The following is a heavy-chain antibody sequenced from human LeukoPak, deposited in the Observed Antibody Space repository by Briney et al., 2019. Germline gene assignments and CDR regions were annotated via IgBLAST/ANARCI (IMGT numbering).Heavy chain of an antibody. V-gene: IGHV1-24*01. CDR1: GYTLTELS. CDR3: AAVEWVTNAFDI. Sequence: ASVKVSCKVSGYTLTELSMHWVRQAPGKGLEWMGGFDPEDGETIYAQKFQGRVTMTEDTSTDTAYMELSSLRSEDTAVYYCAAVEWVTNAFDIWGQGTMVTVSS. D-gene: IGHD4-17*01. J-gene: IGHJ3*02. CDR2: FDPEDGET.